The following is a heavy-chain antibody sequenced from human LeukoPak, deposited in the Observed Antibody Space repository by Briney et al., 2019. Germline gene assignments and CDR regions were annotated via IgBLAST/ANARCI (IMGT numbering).Heavy chain of an antibody. D-gene: IGHD6-19*01. CDR1: GGSISSSSYY. J-gene: IGHJ4*02. CDR3: ARHSGWQINY. V-gene: IGHV4-39*01. CDR2: IYYSGST. Sequence: SETLSLTCTVSGGSISSSSYYWGWIRQPPGKGLEWIGSIYYSGSTYHNPSLKSRVTISVDTSKNQFSLKLSSVTAADTAVYYCARHSGWQINYWGQGTLVTVSS.